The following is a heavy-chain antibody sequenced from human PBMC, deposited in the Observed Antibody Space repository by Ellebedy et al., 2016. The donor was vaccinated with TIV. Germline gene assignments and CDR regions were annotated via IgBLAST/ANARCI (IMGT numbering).Heavy chain of an antibody. D-gene: IGHD6-19*01. CDR1: GGSFSGYY. Sequence: MPSETLSLTCAVSGGSFSGYYWGWIRQPPGKGLEWIGSIYYSGSTYYNPSLKSRVTISVDTSKNQFSLKLSSVTAADTAVYYCARGRHGCPYSSGWCEVDPWGQGTLVTVSS. J-gene: IGHJ5*02. CDR2: IYYSGST. CDR3: ARGRHGCPYSSGWCEVDP. V-gene: IGHV4-39*07.